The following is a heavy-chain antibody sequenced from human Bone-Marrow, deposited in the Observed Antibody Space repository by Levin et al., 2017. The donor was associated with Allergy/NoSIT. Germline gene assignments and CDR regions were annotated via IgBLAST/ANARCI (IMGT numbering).Heavy chain of an antibody. D-gene: IGHD3-22*01. CDR3: ARDLDTSELFDS. J-gene: IGHJ4*02. V-gene: IGHV3-33*01. CDR1: GFRFRDHG. CDR2: IWYDGTNK. Sequence: SCVASGFRFRDHGMHWVRQAPGKGLEWVGIIWYDGTNKYYADSVKGRFTISRDNSKNTLYLQLNSLRAEDTAMYYCARDLDTSELFDSWGQGTPVTVAS.